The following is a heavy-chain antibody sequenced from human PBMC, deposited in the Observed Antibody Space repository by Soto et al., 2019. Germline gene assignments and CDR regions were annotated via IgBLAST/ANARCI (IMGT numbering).Heavy chain of an antibody. D-gene: IGHD4-4*01. J-gene: IGHJ6*02. V-gene: IGHV3-21*05. CDR2: ISSSSSYT. CDR1: GFTFSSYA. Sequence: GGSLRLSCAASGFTFSSYAMSWVRQAPGKGLEWVSYISSSSSYTNYADSVKGRFTISRDNAKNSLYLQMNSLRAEDTAVYYCARSFLPSYSDTVTPYYYYYYGMDVWGQGTTVTVSS. CDR3: ARSFLPSYSDTVTPYYYYYYGMDV.